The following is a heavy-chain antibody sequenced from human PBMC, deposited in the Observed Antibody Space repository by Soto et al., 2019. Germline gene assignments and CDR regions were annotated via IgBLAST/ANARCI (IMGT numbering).Heavy chain of an antibody. D-gene: IGHD3-3*01. Sequence: XXSLRLSCAACGFTFSSYGVHWVLQAPGKGLEWVAVISYDGSNKYYADSVKGRFTISRDNSKNTLYLQMNSLRAEDTAVYYCAKDLQLGWLLYAFDIWGQGTMVTVSS. CDR3: AKDLQLGWLLYAFDI. V-gene: IGHV3-30*18. CDR2: ISYDGSNK. CDR1: GFTFSSYG. J-gene: IGHJ3*02.